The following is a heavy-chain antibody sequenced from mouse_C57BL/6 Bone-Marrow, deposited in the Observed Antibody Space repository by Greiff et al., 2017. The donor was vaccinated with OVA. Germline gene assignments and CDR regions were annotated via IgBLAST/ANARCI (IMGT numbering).Heavy chain of an antibody. CDR3: ARHEGVYYGYDGGTWFAY. V-gene: IGHV1-62-2*01. J-gene: IGHJ3*01. CDR1: GYTFTEYT. Sequence: QVQLQQSGAELVKPGASVTLSCKASGYTFTEYTIHWVKQRSGQGLEWIGWFYPGSGSIKYNEKFKDKATLTADKSSSTVYMELSRLTSEDSAVYFCARHEGVYYGYDGGTWFAYWGQGTLVTVSA. D-gene: IGHD2-2*01. CDR2: FYPGSGSI.